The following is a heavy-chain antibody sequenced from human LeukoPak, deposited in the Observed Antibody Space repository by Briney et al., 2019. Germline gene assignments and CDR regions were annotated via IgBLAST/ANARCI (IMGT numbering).Heavy chain of an antibody. V-gene: IGHV6-1*01. Sequence: SQTLSLTCGISGDSVSSNSATWNWIRQSPSRGLEWLGRTYYRSQWYNEYGISVRGRITIKSDTSKNQFSLQLNSVTPEDTAMYXCAXXXXVGVRPGFDFWGQGSLV. D-gene: IGHD3-10*01. CDR2: TYYRSQWYN. CDR3: AXXXXVGVRPGFDF. CDR1: GDSVSSNSAT. J-gene: IGHJ4*02.